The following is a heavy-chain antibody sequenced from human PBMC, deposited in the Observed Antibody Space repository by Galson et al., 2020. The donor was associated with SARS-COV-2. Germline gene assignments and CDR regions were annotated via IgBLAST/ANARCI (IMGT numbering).Heavy chain of an antibody. CDR1: GFIFSSFW. J-gene: IGHJ5*02. CDR2: IKQDVNGK. V-gene: IGHV3-7*01. CDR3: ARASQGWFDP. Sequence: GGSLRLSCAASGFIFSSFWMSWVRQAPGKGLEWVANIKQDVNGKNYVDSVRGRFTISRDNAKNSLYLQMNSLRADDTAVYYCARASQGWFDPWGQGTLVTVSS.